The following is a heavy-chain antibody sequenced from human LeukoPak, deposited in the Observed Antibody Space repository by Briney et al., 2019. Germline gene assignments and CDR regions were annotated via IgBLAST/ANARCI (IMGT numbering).Heavy chain of an antibody. CDR3: ATDPGLSGYFDY. J-gene: IGHJ4*02. D-gene: IGHD6-19*01. Sequence: GSLRLSCAASGFTFSDYYMSWIRQAPGKGLEWVSYISSSGSTVYYADSVKGRFTISRDNAKNSLYLQMNGLRAEDTAVYYCATDPGLSGYFDYWGQGTLVTVSS. V-gene: IGHV3-11*01. CDR2: ISSSGSTV. CDR1: GFTFSDYY.